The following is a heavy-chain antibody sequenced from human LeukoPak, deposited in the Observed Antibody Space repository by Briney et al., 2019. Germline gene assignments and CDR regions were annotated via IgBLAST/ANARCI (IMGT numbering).Heavy chain of an antibody. CDR1: GGSISSHY. CDR2: IYYSGST. Sequence: TSETLSLTCTVSGGSISSHYWSWIRQPPGKGLEWIGYIYYSGSTNYNPSLKSRVTISVDTSKNQFSLKLSSVTAADTAVYYCARGKYDFWSGYYGYYYYMDVWGKGTTVTVSS. CDR3: ARGKYDFWSGYYGYYYYMDV. V-gene: IGHV4-59*11. D-gene: IGHD3-3*01. J-gene: IGHJ6*03.